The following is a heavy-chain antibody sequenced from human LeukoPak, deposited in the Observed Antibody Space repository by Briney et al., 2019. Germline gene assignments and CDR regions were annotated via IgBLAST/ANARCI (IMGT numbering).Heavy chain of an antibody. J-gene: IGHJ4*02. CDR2: ISAYNGNT. V-gene: IGHV1-18*01. CDR3: ARCRRGYDFWSGYLTFDY. CDR1: GYTFTSYG. D-gene: IGHD3-3*01. Sequence: ASVKVSCKASGYTFTSYGISWVRQAPGQGLEWMGWISAYNGNTNYAQKLQGRVTMTTDTSTSTAYMELRSLRSDDTAVYYCARCRRGYDFWSGYLTFDYWGQGTLVTVSS.